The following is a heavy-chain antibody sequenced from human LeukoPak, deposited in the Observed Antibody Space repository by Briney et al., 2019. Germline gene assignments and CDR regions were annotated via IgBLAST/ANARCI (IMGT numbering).Heavy chain of an antibody. CDR2: IYHSGST. CDR3: ARDDPRLGQLVDAFDI. J-gene: IGHJ3*02. V-gene: IGHV4-4*02. Sequence: SETLSLTCAVSGGSISSSNWWSWVRQPAGKGLEWIGEIYHSGSTNYNPSLKSRVTISVDKSKNQFSLKLSSVTAADTAVYYCARDDPRLGQLVDAFDIWGQGTMVTVSS. CDR1: GGSISSSNW. D-gene: IGHD6-13*01.